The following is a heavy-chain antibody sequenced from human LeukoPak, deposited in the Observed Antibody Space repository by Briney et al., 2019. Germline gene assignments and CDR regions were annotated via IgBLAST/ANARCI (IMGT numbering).Heavy chain of an antibody. CDR3: ARDRGANGWFDY. D-gene: IGHD1-26*01. CDR2: ISSSSSYI. J-gene: IGHJ4*02. CDR1: GFTFSGYT. V-gene: IGHV3-21*01. Sequence: GSLRLSCAASGFTFSGYTMNWVRQAPGKGLEWVSSISSSSSYIYYADSVKGRFTISRDNAKNSLYLQMNSLRAEDTALYFCARDRGANGWFDYWGQGTLVTVSS.